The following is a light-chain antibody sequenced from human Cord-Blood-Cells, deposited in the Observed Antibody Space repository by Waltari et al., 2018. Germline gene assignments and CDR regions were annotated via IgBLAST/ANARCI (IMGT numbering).Light chain of an antibody. CDR1: SSDVGGYNY. CDR2: DVS. CDR3: SSYTSSSTWV. J-gene: IGLJ3*02. V-gene: IGLV2-14*01. Sequence: QSALTQPASVSGSPGQSITISCTGTSSDVGGYNYVSWYQQHPGKAPKLMIYDVSKRPSGLSNRVSGSKSGNTASLTISGLQAEDEADYYCSSYTSSSTWVFGGGTKLTVL.